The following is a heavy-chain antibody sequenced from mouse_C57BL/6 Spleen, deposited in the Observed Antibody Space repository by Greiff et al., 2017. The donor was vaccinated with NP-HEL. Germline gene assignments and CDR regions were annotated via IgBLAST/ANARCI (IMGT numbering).Heavy chain of an antibody. D-gene: IGHD1-1*01. Sequence: VQLQQPGAELVMPGASVKLSCKASGYTFTSYWMHWVKQRPGQGLEWIGEIDPSDSYTNYNQKFKGKSTLTVDKSSSTAYMQLSSLTSEDSAVYYCARSFITTVVRYFDVWGTGTTVTVSS. J-gene: IGHJ1*03. CDR1: GYTFTSYW. CDR3: ARSFITTVVRYFDV. CDR2: IDPSDSYT. V-gene: IGHV1-69*01.